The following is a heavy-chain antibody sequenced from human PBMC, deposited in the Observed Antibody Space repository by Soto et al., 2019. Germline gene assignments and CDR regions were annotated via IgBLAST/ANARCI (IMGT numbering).Heavy chain of an antibody. J-gene: IGHJ6*02. CDR1: GGSVSSGSHY. D-gene: IGHD2-21*01. V-gene: IGHV4-61*01. Sequence: SETLSLTCTVSGGSVSSGSHYWSWIRQSPGKGLEWIGYIYNSGITKYNATLKSRVTISVDTSKTQFSPRLISVTAADTAVYFCASSPNYVVCGGEPYYNGMNVSGPGATVTVSS. CDR3: ASSPNYVVCGGEPYYNGMNV. CDR2: IYNSGIT.